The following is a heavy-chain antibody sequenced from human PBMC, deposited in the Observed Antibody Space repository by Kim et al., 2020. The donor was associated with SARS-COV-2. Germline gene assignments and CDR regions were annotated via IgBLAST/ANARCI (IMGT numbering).Heavy chain of an antibody. CDR1: GFTVSSDW. CDR2: INSAGSLT. V-gene: IGHV3-74*01. J-gene: IGHJ4*02. CDR3: TGTYCGAH. Sequence: GGSLRLSCTASGFTVSSDWMNWVRQAPGKGLVWIARINSAGSLTNYAGSVKGRFTISRDNAKNTLYLQMNSLTADDTGVYYCTGTYCGAHWGQGTLVTV. D-gene: IGHD1-26*01.